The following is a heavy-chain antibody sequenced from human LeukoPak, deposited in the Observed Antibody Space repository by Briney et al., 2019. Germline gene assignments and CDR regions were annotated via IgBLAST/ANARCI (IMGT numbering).Heavy chain of an antibody. V-gene: IGHV3-7*01. J-gene: IGHJ3*01. D-gene: IGHD3-22*01. CDR3: ARDQVLAMIGVLQGAFDL. Sequence: PGGSLRLSCAASGFTFSRYWMSWVRQAPGKGLEWVANIKEDGSEKYYVDSVKGRFTISRDKAKKSLYLQMNSLRAEDTAVYYCARDQVLAMIGVLQGAFDLWGQGTMVTVSS. CDR1: GFTFSRYW. CDR2: IKEDGSEK.